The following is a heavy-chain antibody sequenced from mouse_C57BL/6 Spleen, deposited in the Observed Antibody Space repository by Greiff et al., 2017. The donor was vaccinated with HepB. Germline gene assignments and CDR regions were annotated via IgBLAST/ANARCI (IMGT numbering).Heavy chain of an antibody. CDR1: GYTFTSYW. V-gene: IGHV1-55*01. D-gene: IGHD1-1*01. CDR3: AREIITTVVSFDV. J-gene: IGHJ1*03. CDR2: IYPGSGST. Sequence: QVHVKQPGAELVKPGASVKMSCKASGYTFTSYWITWVKQRPGQGLEWIGDIYPGSGSTNYNEKFKSKATLTVDTSSSTAYMQLSSLTSEDSAVYYCAREIITTVVSFDVWGTGTTVTVSS.